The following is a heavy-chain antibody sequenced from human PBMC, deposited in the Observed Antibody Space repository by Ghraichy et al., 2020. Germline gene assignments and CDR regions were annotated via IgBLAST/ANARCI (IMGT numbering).Heavy chain of an antibody. D-gene: IGHD2-15*01. V-gene: IGHV3-21*01. CDR3: ARDPGCSGGSCYQAAGYYYYGMDV. CDR1: GFTFSSYS. CDR2: ISSSSSYI. J-gene: IGHJ6*02. Sequence: GGSLRLSCAASGFTFSSYSMNWVRQAPGKGLEWVSSISSSSSYIYYADSVKGRFTISRDNAKNSLYLQMNSLRAEDTAVYYCARDPGCSGGSCYQAAGYYYYGMDVWGQGTTVTVSS.